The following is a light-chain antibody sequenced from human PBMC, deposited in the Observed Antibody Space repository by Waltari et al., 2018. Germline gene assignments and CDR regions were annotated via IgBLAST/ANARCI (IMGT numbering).Light chain of an antibody. CDR2: KAS. CDR1: QSISSW. V-gene: IGKV1-5*03. Sequence: DIQMTQSPSTRSASVGDRVTITCRASQSISSWLAWYQQKPGKDPKLLIYKASSLESGVPSRFSGSGSGTEFTLTISSLQPDDFATYYCQQYDTYVTFGGGTKVEIK. J-gene: IGKJ4*01. CDR3: QQYDTYVT.